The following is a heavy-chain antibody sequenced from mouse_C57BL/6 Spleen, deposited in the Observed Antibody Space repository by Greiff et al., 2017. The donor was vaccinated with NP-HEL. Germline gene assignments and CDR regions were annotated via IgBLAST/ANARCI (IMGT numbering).Heavy chain of an antibody. CDR2: IYPGDGDT. Sequence: QVQLQQSGAELVKPGASVKISCKASGYAFSSYWMNWVKQRPGKGLEWIGQIYPGDGDTNYNGKFKGKATLTADKSSSTAYMQLSSLTSEDSAVYFCARAGVTTFPMDYWGQGTSVTVSS. CDR3: ARAGVTTFPMDY. V-gene: IGHV1-80*01. CDR1: GYAFSSYW. D-gene: IGHD2-12*01. J-gene: IGHJ4*01.